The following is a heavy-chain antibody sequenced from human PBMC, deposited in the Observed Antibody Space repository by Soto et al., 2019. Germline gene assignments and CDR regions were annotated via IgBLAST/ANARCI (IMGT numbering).Heavy chain of an antibody. V-gene: IGHV4-59*11. CDR1: GASMENHY. CDR2: MFYTGRA. D-gene: IGHD3-16*01. Sequence: PSETLSLTCTVSGASMENHYGSWIRQPPGKGLEYIGYMFYTGRADYNASFTSRVTMSVDTSNNQFSLKLRSVSAADTAVYYCARSGHFFEGVVWGRGIQVTVSS. CDR3: ARSGHFFEGVV. J-gene: IGHJ4*02.